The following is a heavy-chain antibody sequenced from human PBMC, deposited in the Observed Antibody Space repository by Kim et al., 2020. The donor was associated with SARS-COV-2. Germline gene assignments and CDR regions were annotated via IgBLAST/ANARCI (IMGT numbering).Heavy chain of an antibody. CDR1: GFTFSSYW. D-gene: IGHD6-19*01. Sequence: GGSLRLSCAASGFTFSSYWMHWVRQAPGKGLVWVSRINSDGSSTSYADSVKGRFTISRDNAKNTLYLQMNSLRAEDTAVYYCARDRALAEYSSGWYRYYYGMDVGGQGTTVTVSS. V-gene: IGHV3-74*01. CDR3: ARDRALAEYSSGWYRYYYGMDV. CDR2: INSDGSST. J-gene: IGHJ6*02.